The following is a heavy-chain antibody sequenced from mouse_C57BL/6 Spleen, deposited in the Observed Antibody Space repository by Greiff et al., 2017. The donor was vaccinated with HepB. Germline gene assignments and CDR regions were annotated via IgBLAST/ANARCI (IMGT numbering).Heavy chain of an antibody. CDR1: GFTFSNYW. J-gene: IGHJ2*01. V-gene: IGHV6-3*01. Sequence: EVHLVESGAGLVQPGGSMKLSCVASGFTFSNYWMNWVRQSPEKGLEWVAQIRVKSDNSASPYAESVKGRFTISRDESKNSVYLQMNNLRAEDSGIYYCTGGANYFDYWGQGTTLTVSS. CDR2: IRVKSDNSAS. CDR3: TGGANYFDY.